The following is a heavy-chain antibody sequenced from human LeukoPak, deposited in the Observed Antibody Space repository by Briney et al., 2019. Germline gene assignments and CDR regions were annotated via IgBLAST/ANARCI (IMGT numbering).Heavy chain of an antibody. V-gene: IGHV4-34*01. J-gene: IGHJ4*02. CDR2: INHSGST. Sequence: ASETLSLTCAVYGGSFSGYYWSWIRQPPGKGLEWIGEINHSGSTNYNPSLKSRITISVDTSKNQFSLKLSSVTAADTAVYYCARGLDDDGYNSNYWGQGTLVTVSS. CDR3: ARGLDDDGYNSNY. D-gene: IGHD5-24*01. CDR1: GGSFSGYY.